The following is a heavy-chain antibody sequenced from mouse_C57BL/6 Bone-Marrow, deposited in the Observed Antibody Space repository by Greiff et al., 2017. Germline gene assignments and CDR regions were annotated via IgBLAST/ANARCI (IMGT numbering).Heavy chain of an antibody. J-gene: IGHJ3*01. D-gene: IGHD1-1*01. V-gene: IGHV1-26*01. CDR1: GYTFTDYY. CDR2: INPNNGGI. Sequence: EVQLQQSGPELVQPGASVKISCKASGYTFTDYYMNWVQQSPGKSLEWIGDINPNNGGISYNQKLKGKATLTVDKSSSTAYMGLRSLTSEDSAVYYSARHYYGSSDFADWGTGTLVTVSA. CDR3: ARHYYGSSDFAD.